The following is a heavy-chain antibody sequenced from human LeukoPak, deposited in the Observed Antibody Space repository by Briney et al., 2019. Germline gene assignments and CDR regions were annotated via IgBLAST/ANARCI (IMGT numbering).Heavy chain of an antibody. Sequence: HSGGSLRLSCAASGFTFDDYAMHWVRQAPGKGLEWVSGISWNSGSIGYADSVKGRFTVSRDNAKNSLYLQMNSLRAEDTALYYRAKDPTTVVTPGHQYYYYGMDVWGQGTTVTVSS. CDR3: AKDPTTVVTPGHQYYYYGMDV. CDR1: GFTFDDYA. V-gene: IGHV3-9*01. CDR2: ISWNSGSI. J-gene: IGHJ6*02. D-gene: IGHD4-23*01.